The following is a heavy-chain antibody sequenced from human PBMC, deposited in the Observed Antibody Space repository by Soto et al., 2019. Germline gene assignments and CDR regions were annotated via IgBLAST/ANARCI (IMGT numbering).Heavy chain of an antibody. CDR3: AGYYGSGSYYLDWFDP. V-gene: IGHV4-4*02. D-gene: IGHD3-10*01. CDR2: IYHSGRT. CDR1: GGSINSSNW. J-gene: IGHJ5*02. Sequence: QVQLQESGPGLVKPSGTLSLTCAVSGGSINSSNWWTWVRQPPGQGLEWIGEIYHSGRTNYNPSLKSRVTISIVTSKNQFSLKLASVTAADTAVYYYAGYYGSGSYYLDWFDPWGQGTLVTVSS.